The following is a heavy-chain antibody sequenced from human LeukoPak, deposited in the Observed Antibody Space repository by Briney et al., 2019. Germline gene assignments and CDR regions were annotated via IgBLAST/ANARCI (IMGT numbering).Heavy chain of an antibody. CDR1: GFTFSSYA. D-gene: IGHD5-12*01. V-gene: IGHV3-23*01. Sequence: PGGSLRLSCAASGFTFSSYAMSWVRQAPGKGLAWVSAISGSGGSTYYADSVKGRFAFSRDNSKCTLYLQMNSMRADDTAAYNCAKKGPRGYNYFDYWGQGTLVTVSS. CDR2: ISGSGGST. CDR3: AKKGPRGYNYFDY. J-gene: IGHJ4*02.